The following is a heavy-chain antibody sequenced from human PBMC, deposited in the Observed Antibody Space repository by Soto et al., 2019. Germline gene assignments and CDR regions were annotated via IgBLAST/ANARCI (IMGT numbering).Heavy chain of an antibody. D-gene: IGHD2-15*01. CDR1: GFTFSSYA. CDR2: ISGSGGST. V-gene: IGHV3-23*01. J-gene: IGHJ4*02. CDR3: AKGTPRVVVAATYFDY. Sequence: GGSLRLSCAASGFTFSSYAMSWVRQAPGKGLEWVSAISGSGGSTYYADSVKGRFTISRDNSKNTLYLQMNSLRAEDTAVYYCAKGTPRVVVAATYFDYWGQGTLVTVSS.